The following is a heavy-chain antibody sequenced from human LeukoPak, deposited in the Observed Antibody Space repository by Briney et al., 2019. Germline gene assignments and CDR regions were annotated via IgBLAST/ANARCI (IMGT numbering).Heavy chain of an antibody. CDR2: INPSGGST. CDR3: TMWITKWGDAFDI. Sequence: GASVKVSCKASGYTFTSYYMHWVRQAPGQGLEWMGIINPSGGSTSYAQKFQGRVTMTRDTSTSTVYMELSSLRSEDTAVYYCTMWITKWGDAFDIWGQGTMATVSS. D-gene: IGHD7-27*01. CDR1: GYTFTSYY. V-gene: IGHV1-46*01. J-gene: IGHJ3*02.